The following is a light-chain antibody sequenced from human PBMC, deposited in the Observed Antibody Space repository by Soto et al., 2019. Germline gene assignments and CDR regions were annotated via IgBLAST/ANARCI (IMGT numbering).Light chain of an antibody. CDR2: DAS. J-gene: IGKJ1*01. CDR3: HQYNNWPPWT. CDR1: RGISSN. V-gene: IGKV3-15*01. Sequence: LVLTQSPETLSVSPGERATLSCRASRGISSNLAWYQQKPGQAPRLLIYDASTRATGIPARFSGSGSGTEFALTISSLQSEDFAVYYCHQYNNWPPWTFGQRSKVDVK.